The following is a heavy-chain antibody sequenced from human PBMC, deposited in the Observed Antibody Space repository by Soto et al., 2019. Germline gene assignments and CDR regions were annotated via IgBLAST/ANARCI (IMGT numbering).Heavy chain of an antibody. Sequence: PGGSLRLSCAASGFTFSHAWMSWVRQAPGKGLEWVGRIKSKADGETKDYGAPVRGRFTISRDDSQDILYLHMNSLRIEDTAVYHCCVIKRRDQYSTSGYWFDPWGPGTLVTVSS. CDR3: CVIKRRDQYSTSGYWFDP. V-gene: IGHV3-15*01. CDR2: IKSKADGETK. CDR1: GFTFSHAW. J-gene: IGHJ5*02. D-gene: IGHD4-4*01.